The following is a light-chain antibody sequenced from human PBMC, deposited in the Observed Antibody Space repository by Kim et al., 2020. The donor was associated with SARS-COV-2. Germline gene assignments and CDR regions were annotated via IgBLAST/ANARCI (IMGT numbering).Light chain of an antibody. CDR2: SNN. CDR3: AAWDDSLNAWV. CDR1: SSNIGTYT. J-gene: IGLJ3*02. Sequence: GQSVTISCSGASSNIGTYTVNWYQQLPGTAPKLLIYSNNKRPSGVPDRVSGSKSGTSASLAISGLQSGDEADYYCAAWDDSLNAWVFGGWTKLTVL. V-gene: IGLV1-44*01.